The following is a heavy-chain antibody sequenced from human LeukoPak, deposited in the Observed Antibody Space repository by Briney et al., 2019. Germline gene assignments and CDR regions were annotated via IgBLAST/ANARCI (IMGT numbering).Heavy chain of an antibody. Sequence: GGSLRLSCAASGFTFSSYWMTWVRQAPGKGLAWVVDIEQDGSDKYYVDSVKGRFTISRDNSKNSLYLQMNSLSAEDTAVYYCARDGHWGFIVDNGHDAFDIWGQGTMVTVSS. J-gene: IGHJ3*02. CDR1: GFTFSSYW. CDR3: ARDGHWGFIVDNGHDAFDI. V-gene: IGHV3-7*05. CDR2: IEQDGSDK. D-gene: IGHD1-26*01.